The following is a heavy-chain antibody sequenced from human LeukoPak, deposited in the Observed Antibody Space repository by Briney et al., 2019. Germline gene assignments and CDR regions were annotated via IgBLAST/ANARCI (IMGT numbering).Heavy chain of an antibody. D-gene: IGHD3-3*01. V-gene: IGHV1-69*01. J-gene: IGHJ4*02. CDR2: IIPIFGTA. CDR3: ARDQLYYDFWSGYSYKYYFDY. CDR1: GGTFSSYA. Sequence: SVKVSCKASGGTFSSYAISWVRQAPGQGLEWMGGIIPIFGTANYAQKFQGRVTITADESTSTAYMELSSLRSEDTAVYYCARDQLYYDFWSGYSYKYYFDYWGQGTLVTASS.